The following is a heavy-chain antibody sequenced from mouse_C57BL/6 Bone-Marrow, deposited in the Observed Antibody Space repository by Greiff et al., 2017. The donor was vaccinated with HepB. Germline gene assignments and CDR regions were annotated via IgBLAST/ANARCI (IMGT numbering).Heavy chain of an antibody. CDR2: IYPGSGNT. Sequence: QVHVKQSGAELVRPGASVKLSCKASGYTFTDYYINWVKQRPGQGLEWIARIYPGSGNTYYNEKFKGKATLTAEKSSSTAYMQLSSLTSEDSAVYFCARLGYYGSILDYWGQGTTLTVSS. D-gene: IGHD1-1*01. V-gene: IGHV1-76*01. CDR1: GYTFTDYY. CDR3: ARLGYYGSILDY. J-gene: IGHJ2*01.